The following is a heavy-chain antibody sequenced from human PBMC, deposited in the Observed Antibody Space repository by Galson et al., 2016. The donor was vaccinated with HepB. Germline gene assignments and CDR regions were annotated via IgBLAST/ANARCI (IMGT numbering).Heavy chain of an antibody. Sequence: SVKVSCKASGYSFSNHGISWVRQAPGQGLEWMGWISTYTGETNYAQKFQGRVTMITDTSTSTAYMDLRSLRSDDTAVYYCARDGIFNGNYFFDHWGQGILVTVSS. CDR2: ISTYTGET. CDR1: GYSFSNHG. V-gene: IGHV1-18*01. CDR3: ARDGIFNGNYFFDH. D-gene: IGHD1-7*01. J-gene: IGHJ4*02.